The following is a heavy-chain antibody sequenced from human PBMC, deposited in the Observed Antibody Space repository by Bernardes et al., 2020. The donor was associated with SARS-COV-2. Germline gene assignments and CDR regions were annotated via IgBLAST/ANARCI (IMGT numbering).Heavy chain of an antibody. V-gene: IGHV3-23*01. CDR1: GFTFTNYA. J-gene: IGHJ4*02. CDR3: ARDPGSSGDYFDY. Sequence: GGSLRLSCAVSGFTFTNYAMNWVRQAPGKGLEWVSTISYSGASTYYPSSVQGRFTISRDNSKNTLYLRMNSLRAEDTAVYYCARDPGSSGDYFDYWGQGVLVTVSS. D-gene: IGHD2-15*01. CDR2: ISYSGAST.